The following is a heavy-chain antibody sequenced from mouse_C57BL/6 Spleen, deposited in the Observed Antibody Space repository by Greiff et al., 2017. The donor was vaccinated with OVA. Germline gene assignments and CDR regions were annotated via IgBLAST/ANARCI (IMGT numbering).Heavy chain of an antibody. CDR3: ARSLYDGYYGGY. CDR1: GYSFTGYY. V-gene: IGHV1-42*01. Sequence: VQLQQSGPELVKPGASVKISCKASGYSFTGYYMNWVKQSPEKSLEWIGEINPSTGGTTYNQKFKAKATLTVDKSSSTAYMQLKSLTSEDSAVYYCARSLYDGYYGGYWGQGTTLTVSS. CDR2: INPSTGGT. J-gene: IGHJ2*01. D-gene: IGHD2-3*01.